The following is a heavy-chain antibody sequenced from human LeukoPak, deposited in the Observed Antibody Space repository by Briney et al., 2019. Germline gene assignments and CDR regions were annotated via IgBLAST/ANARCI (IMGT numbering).Heavy chain of an antibody. CDR2: MNEDGSGR. V-gene: IGHV3-7*01. J-gene: IGHJ5*02. D-gene: IGHD3-10*01. Sequence: GSLRLSCAASGFTFTSAWVSWLRQTPEKGLEWVAHMNEDGSGRFYVDSAKGRFTISRDDTQNSVYLQMNSLRVEDTAVYYCAAWFGESVPWGQGTLVTVSS. CDR1: GFTFTSAW. CDR3: AAWFGESVP.